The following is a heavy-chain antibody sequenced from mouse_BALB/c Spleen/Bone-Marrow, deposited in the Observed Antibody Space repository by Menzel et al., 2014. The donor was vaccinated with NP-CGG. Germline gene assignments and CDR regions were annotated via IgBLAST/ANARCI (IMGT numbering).Heavy chain of an antibody. CDR3: ARDYYGSSDY. V-gene: IGHV5-6-3*01. Sequence: EVKLVESGGGLVQPGGSLKLSCAASGFTFSSYGMSWVRQTPDKRLESVATINSNGGSTYYPDSVKGRFTIPRDNAKSTLYLQMSSLKSEDTAMYYCARDYYGSSDYWGQGTTLTVSS. CDR1: GFTFSSYG. D-gene: IGHD1-1*01. CDR2: INSNGGST. J-gene: IGHJ2*01.